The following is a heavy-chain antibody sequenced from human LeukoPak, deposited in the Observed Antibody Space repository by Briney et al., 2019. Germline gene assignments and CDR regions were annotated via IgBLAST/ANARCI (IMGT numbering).Heavy chain of an antibody. D-gene: IGHD3-10*01. CDR3: ARASEGYYGSGSWFDP. V-gene: IGHV1-69*13. CDR1: GYSLTEVS. J-gene: IGHJ5*02. Sequence: SVKVSCKVSGYSLTEVSMHWVRQAPGKGLEWMGEIIPIFGTANYAQKFQGRVMITADESTSTAYMELSSLKSEDTAVYYCARASEGYYGSGSWFDPWGQGTLVTVSS. CDR2: IIPIFGTA.